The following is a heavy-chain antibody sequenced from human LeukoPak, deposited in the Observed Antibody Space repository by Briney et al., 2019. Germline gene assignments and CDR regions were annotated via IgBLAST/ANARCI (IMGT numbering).Heavy chain of an antibody. CDR3: ARLRYDQYYYYYYMDV. CDR2: IYYSGST. V-gene: IGHV4-39*01. D-gene: IGHD4-17*01. J-gene: IGHJ6*03. Sequence: SETLSLTCTVSGGSISSSSYYWGWIRQPPGKGLEWIGSIYYSGSTYYNPSLKSRVTISVDTSKNQFSLKLSSVTAADTAVYYCARLRYDQYYYYYYMDVWGKGTTVTISS. CDR1: GGSISSSSYY.